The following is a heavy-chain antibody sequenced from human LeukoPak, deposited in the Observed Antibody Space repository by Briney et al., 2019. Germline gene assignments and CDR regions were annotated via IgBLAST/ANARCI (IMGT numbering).Heavy chain of an antibody. V-gene: IGHV3-23*01. Sequence: GGSLRLSCAASGFTFSSYTMSWVRQAPGKGLEWVSTITTSDGNTYYADSVKGRFTVSRDNSKNTLFLKMNSLRAEDTAVYYCAKDGGLWVSAHWGDSWGRGTLVTVSS. J-gene: IGHJ4*02. CDR3: AKDGGLWVSAHWGDS. D-gene: IGHD7-27*01. CDR2: ITTSDGNT. CDR1: GFTFSSYT.